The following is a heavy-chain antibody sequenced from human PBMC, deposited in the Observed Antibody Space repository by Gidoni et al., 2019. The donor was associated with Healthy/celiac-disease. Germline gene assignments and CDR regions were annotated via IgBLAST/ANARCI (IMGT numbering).Heavy chain of an antibody. CDR2: INHSGST. V-gene: IGHV4-34*01. D-gene: IGHD2-15*01. CDR3: ARGGRGYCSGGSCYSDDY. J-gene: IGHJ4*02. Sequence: QVQLQQWGAGLLKPSETLSLTCAVYGGSFSGYYWSWIRQPPGKGLEWIGEINHSGSTNYNPSLKSRVTISVDTSKNQFSLKLSSVTAADTAVYYCARGGRGYCSGGSCYSDDYWGQGTLVTVSS. CDR1: GGSFSGYY.